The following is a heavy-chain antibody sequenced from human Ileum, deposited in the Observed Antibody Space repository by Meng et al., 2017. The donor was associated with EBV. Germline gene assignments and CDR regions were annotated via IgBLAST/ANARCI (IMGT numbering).Heavy chain of an antibody. Sequence: QVKVGQSGADMKKPGASVEISCKASGYKFDDYTIQWLRQAPGQRLEWLGWINPGIGSTYDSKTIRGRLTITMDTSASTVYMRLTSLTSEDTAVYYCAREEGGRFDSWGQGTLVTVSS. V-gene: IGHV1-3*01. CDR2: INPGIGST. D-gene: IGHD2-15*01. CDR1: GYKFDDYT. CDR3: AREEGGRFDS. J-gene: IGHJ4*02.